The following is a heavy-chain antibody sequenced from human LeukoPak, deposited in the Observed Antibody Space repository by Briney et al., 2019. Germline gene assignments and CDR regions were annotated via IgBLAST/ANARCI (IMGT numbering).Heavy chain of an antibody. V-gene: IGHV3-43*02. CDR1: GFTFDDYA. CDR2: ISGDGGST. D-gene: IGHD6-19*01. Sequence: PRGSLRLSCAASGFTFDDYAMHWVRQAPGKGLEWVCLISGDGGSTYYADYVKGRFTISRDNSKNSLYLQMNSLRTEDTALYYCAKVSGWYHPIDYWGQGTLVTVSS. J-gene: IGHJ4*02. CDR3: AKVSGWYHPIDY.